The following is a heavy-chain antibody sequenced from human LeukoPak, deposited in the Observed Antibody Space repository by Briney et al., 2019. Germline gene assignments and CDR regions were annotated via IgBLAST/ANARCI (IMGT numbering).Heavy chain of an antibody. CDR3: ARGCCTNGVCYLPWFDP. V-gene: IGHV3-21*01. D-gene: IGHD2-8*01. Sequence: GGSLRLSCAASGFTFSSYSMNWVRQAPGKGLEWVSSISSSSSYIYYADSVKGRFTISRDNAKNSLYLQTNSLRAEDTAVYYCARGCCTNGVCYLPWFDPWGQGTLVTVSS. CDR2: ISSSSSYI. J-gene: IGHJ5*02. CDR1: GFTFSSYS.